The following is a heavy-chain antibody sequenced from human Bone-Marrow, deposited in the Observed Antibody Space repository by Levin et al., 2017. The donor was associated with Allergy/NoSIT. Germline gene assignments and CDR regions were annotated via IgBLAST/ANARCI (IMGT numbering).Heavy chain of an antibody. CDR3: VRDVSLAAFFYAMDV. D-gene: IGHD2-15*01. CDR1: GFIFTSHG. Sequence: GGSLRLSCAASGFIFTSHGMHWVRQAPGKGLEWVANIWNDEGRKYYGESVRGRFTISRDNSKSTLYLDMNRLRAEDTAVYYCVRDVSLAAFFYAMDVWGQGTTVTVSS. J-gene: IGHJ6*02. V-gene: IGHV3-33*01. CDR2: IWNDEGRK.